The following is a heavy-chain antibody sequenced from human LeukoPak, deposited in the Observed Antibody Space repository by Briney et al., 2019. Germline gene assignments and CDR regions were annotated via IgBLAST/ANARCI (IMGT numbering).Heavy chain of an antibody. D-gene: IGHD6-25*01. J-gene: IGHJ1*01. V-gene: IGHV3-30*18. CDR1: GFTSSNYG. Sequence: GGSLRLSCAASGFTSSNYGMQWVRQAPGKGLEWVAVVSHDGTTTFYADSVKGRFTISRDNSKNTLDLQMYSLKPEDTAVYYCAKEPTSYSSGWYFQDWGQGTLVTVSS. CDR3: AKEPTSYSSGWYFQD. CDR2: VSHDGTTT.